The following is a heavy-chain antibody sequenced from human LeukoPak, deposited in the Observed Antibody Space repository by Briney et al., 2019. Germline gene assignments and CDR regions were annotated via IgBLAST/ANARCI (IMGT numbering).Heavy chain of an antibody. J-gene: IGHJ4*02. CDR3: ARLLPAAIDY. V-gene: IGHV5-51*01. CDR2: IYPGDSDT. CDR1: GYSFTSYW. D-gene: IGHD2-2*01. Sequence: GESLKISCNGSGYSFTSYWIGWVRQMPGKGLEWIGIIYPGDSDTRYSPSFQGQVTISADKSISTAYLQWSSLKASDTAMYYCARLLPAAIDYWGQGTLVPVSS.